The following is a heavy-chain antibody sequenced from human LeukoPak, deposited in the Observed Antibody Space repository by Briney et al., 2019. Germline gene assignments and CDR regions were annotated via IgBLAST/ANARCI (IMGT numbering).Heavy chain of an antibody. D-gene: IGHD2-2*01. J-gene: IGHJ6*03. CDR3: ARDLMATDIVVVPAAMAPDYYYYMDV. V-gene: IGHV1-2*02. CDR2: INPKSGCT. CDR1: GYTFTGFY. Sequence: ASVKVSCKASGYTFTGFYMHWVRQAPGQGLEWMGWINPKSGCTKYSQKFQGRVTMTRDTSISTAYMELSRLRSDDTAVYYCARDLMATDIVVVPAAMAPDYYYYMDVWGKGTTVTVSS.